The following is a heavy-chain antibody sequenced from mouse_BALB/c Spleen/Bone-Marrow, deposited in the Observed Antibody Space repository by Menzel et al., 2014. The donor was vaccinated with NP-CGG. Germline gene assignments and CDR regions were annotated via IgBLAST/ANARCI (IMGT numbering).Heavy chain of an antibody. CDR3: ANGSYWYFDV. Sequence: EVQLQQSGAELVKPGAPVKLSCTASGFNIKDTYMDWVKQRPEQGLEWIGRIDPANGDTNYDPKFQGKATIAADTSSNTAYLHFNSLTSEDTAVYYCANGSYWYFDVWGAGTTVTVSS. CDR1: GFNIKDTY. CDR2: IDPANGDT. D-gene: IGHD1-2*01. V-gene: IGHV14-3*02. J-gene: IGHJ1*01.